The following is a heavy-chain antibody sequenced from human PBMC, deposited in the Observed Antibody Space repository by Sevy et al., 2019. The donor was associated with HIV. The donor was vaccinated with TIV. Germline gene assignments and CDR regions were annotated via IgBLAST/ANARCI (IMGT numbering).Heavy chain of an antibody. D-gene: IGHD3-22*01. J-gene: IGHJ3*02. Sequence: GGSLRLSCAASGFTFSSYAMSWVRQAPGKGLEWVSAISGSRGSTYYADSVKGRFTISRDNSKNTLYLQMNSLRAEDTAVYYCAKEAMIVVAEENGVDIWGQGTMVTVSS. CDR3: AKEAMIVVAEENGVDI. V-gene: IGHV3-23*01. CDR2: ISGSRGST. CDR1: GFTFSSYA.